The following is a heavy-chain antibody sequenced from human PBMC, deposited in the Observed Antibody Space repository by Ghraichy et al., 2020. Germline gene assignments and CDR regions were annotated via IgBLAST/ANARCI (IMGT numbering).Heavy chain of an antibody. V-gene: IGHV4-39*07. D-gene: IGHD2-8*01. CDR3: ASTLGYCTNGVCYDHFYWYFDL. Sequence: SETLSLTCTVSGGSISSSSYYWGWIRQPPGKGLEWIGSIYYSGSTYYNPSLKSRVTISVDTSKNQFSLKLSSVTAADTAVYYCASTLGYCTNGVCYDHFYWYFDLWGRGTLVTVSS. CDR2: IYYSGST. CDR1: GGSISSSSYY. J-gene: IGHJ2*01.